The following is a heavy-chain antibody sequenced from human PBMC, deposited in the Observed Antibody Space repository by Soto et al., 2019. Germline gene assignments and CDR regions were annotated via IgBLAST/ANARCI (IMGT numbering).Heavy chain of an antibody. J-gene: IGHJ6*02. CDR3: ARDLGLHNGYYYGMDV. V-gene: IGHV1-18*04. CDR1: GYTFTSYG. D-gene: IGHD2-8*01. Sequence: GASVKVSWKASGYTFTSYGFSWVRQAPGQGLEWMGWISSNTGYTNHAQKLQDRVTMTTDTSTGTAYMELRSLRSDDTAVYYCARDLGLHNGYYYGMDVWGQGTTVTVSS. CDR2: ISSNTGYT.